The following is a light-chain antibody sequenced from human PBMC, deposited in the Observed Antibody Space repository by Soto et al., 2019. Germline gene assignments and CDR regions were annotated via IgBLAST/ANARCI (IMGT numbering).Light chain of an antibody. CDR1: QTVPGNY. Sequence: ELVLTQSPDTLSLSPGERATLSCRASQTVPGNYLAWFQQKPGQAPRLLIYGASSRAPAIPDRFSGSGSGADFTLTFSRLESEDFAIYYCHQYTSPPWTVGQGTRVE. V-gene: IGKV3-20*01. CDR2: GAS. J-gene: IGKJ1*01. CDR3: HQYTSPPWT.